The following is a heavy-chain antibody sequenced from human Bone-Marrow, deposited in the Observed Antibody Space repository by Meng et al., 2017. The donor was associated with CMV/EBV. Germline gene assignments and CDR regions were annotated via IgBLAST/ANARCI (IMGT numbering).Heavy chain of an antibody. CDR3: ARQCGVPTAWCDP. Sequence: GGSLRLSCTGSGYSFTSYWIGWVRQMPGKGLEWVGIIYPGDSDTRYSPSFQGQVTISADKSISTSYLQWSSLKASDTAMYYCARQCGVPTAWCDPWGQGNLVNVAS. D-gene: IGHD3-3*01. CDR1: GYSFTSYW. J-gene: IGHJ5*02. CDR2: IYPGDSDT. V-gene: IGHV5-51*01.